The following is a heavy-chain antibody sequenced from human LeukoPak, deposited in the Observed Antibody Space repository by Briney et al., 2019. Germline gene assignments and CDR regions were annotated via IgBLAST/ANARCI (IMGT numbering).Heavy chain of an antibody. Sequence: ASVKVSCKASAYTFTGYYMHWVRQAPGQGLEWMGWINPNSGGTNYAQKFQGRVTMTRDTSISTAYMELSRLRSDDTAVYYCARAGGQDYGDYWWFDPWGQGTLVTVSS. CDR3: ARAGGQDYGDYWWFDP. J-gene: IGHJ5*02. CDR1: AYTFTGYY. V-gene: IGHV1-2*02. D-gene: IGHD4-17*01. CDR2: INPNSGGT.